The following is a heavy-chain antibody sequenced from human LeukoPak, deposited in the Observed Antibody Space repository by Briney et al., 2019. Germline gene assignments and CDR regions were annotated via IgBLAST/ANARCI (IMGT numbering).Heavy chain of an antibody. CDR1: GFTVSSNY. D-gene: IGHD3-22*01. V-gene: IGHV3-53*01. CDR2: IYSGGST. CDR3: ASRNYYDSSGLLDY. Sequence: GGSLRLSCAASGFTVSSNYMSWVRQAPGKGLEWVSVIYSGGSTYYADSVKGRFTISRDNSKNTLYLQMDSLRAEDTAVYYCASRNYYDSSGLLDYWGQGTLVTVSS. J-gene: IGHJ4*02.